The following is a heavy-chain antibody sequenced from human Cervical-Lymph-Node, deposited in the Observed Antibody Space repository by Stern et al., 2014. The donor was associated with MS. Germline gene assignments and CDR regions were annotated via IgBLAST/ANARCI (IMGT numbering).Heavy chain of an antibody. D-gene: IGHD4-11*01. CDR2: ISWNCGSI. J-gene: IGHJ4*02. Sequence: EVQLVESGGGLVQPGGSLRLSCAASGFTFGDHAMHWIRQAPGKGLDWGSGISWNCGSIDYADSVKGRFTISRDNTKNSLHLQMNSLRPEDTAFYYCAKDLSQYSSSADLEHWGQGTLVTVSS. CDR3: AKDLSQYSSSADLEH. V-gene: IGHV3-9*01. CDR1: GFTFGDHA.